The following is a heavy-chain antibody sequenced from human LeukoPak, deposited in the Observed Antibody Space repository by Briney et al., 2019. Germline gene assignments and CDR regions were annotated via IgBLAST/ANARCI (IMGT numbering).Heavy chain of an antibody. CDR3: ARDRLGAEYNY. CDR2: ITYGSDTI. CDR1: GFYFGGHA. D-gene: IGHD3-16*01. Sequence: GGSLRLSCVASGFYFGGHAMHWLRQAPGKGLEWVAYITYGSDTIFYADSVKGRFTVSRDNAKNSLYLQMDSLRAEDTAVYYCARDRLGAEYNYWGQGTLVSVPS. V-gene: IGHV3-48*04. J-gene: IGHJ4*02.